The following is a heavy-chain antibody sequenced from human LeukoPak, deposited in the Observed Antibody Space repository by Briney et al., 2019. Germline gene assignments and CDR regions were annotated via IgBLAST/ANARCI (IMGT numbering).Heavy chain of an antibody. CDR3: ARHFKVPLWFGELFSNPFGY. CDR2: IYPGDSDT. Sequence: GESLKISCKGSGYSFATYWIGWVRQMPGKVLEWMGIIYPGDSDTRYSPSFQGQVTISADKSVSTDYLQWSSLKASDTAMYYCARHFKVPLWFGELFSNPFGYWGQGTPVTVSS. D-gene: IGHD3-10*01. CDR1: GYSFATYW. J-gene: IGHJ4*02. V-gene: IGHV5-51*01.